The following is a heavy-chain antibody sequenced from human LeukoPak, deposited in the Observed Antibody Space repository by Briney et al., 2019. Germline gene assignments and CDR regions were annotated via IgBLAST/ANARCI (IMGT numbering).Heavy chain of an antibody. CDR2: IYPGDSRV. D-gene: IGHD6-13*01. J-gene: IGHJ5*02. V-gene: IGHV5-51*01. Sequence: GESLKISCKGSGYSFNIYWIGWVRQMPGKGMEWMGVIYPGDSRVRYNPSFQGQVTISVDKSVSTAYLQWISLKASDTAMYYCACRDLSSTWSYPWGQGTLVTVSS. CDR1: GYSFNIYW. CDR3: ACRDLSSTWSYP.